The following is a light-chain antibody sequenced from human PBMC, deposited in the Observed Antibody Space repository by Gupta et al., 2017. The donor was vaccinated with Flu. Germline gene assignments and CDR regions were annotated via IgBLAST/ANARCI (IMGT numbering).Light chain of an antibody. CDR3: QQRSNWPPIT. CDR1: QSVSSY. CDR2: DAS. Sequence: ELVLTPSPATLSLSPGERATLRFRASQSVSSYLSWYQQKPGQAPRLLIYDASNRATGIPARLSGSGSGTDCTITISSLEPEDVAVYYCQQRSNWPPITFGQGTRLEMK. V-gene: IGKV3-11*01. J-gene: IGKJ5*01.